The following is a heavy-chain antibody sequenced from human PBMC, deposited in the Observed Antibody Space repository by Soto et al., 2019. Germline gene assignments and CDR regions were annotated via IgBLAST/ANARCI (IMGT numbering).Heavy chain of an antibody. Sequence: EVQLVESGGGLVQPGGSLRLSCAASGFTFSTYWMTWVRQAPGKGLEWVANIKQDGSEKHYVDSVKGRFTISRDNAKNSLYLQMNGLRAEDTAVYYCADSGSYTDVWGKGTTVIVSS. D-gene: IGHD3-22*01. CDR2: IKQDGSEK. J-gene: IGHJ6*03. CDR1: GFTFSTYW. CDR3: ADSGSYTDV. V-gene: IGHV3-7*01.